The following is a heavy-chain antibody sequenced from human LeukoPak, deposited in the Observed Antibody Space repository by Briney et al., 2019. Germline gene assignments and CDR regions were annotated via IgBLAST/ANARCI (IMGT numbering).Heavy chain of an antibody. D-gene: IGHD4-17*01. Sequence: GGSLRLSCAASGFTFSSYAMHWVRQAPGKGLEWVAVISYDGSNKYYADSVKGRFTISRDNSKNTLYLQMNSLAAEDTSVYYCERAHDYVPDYWGQGTLVTVSS. CDR3: ERAHDYVPDY. CDR1: GFTFSSYA. CDR2: ISYDGSNK. V-gene: IGHV3-30*04. J-gene: IGHJ4*02.